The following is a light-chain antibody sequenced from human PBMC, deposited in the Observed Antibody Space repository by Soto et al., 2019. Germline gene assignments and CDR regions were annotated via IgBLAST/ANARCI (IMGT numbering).Light chain of an antibody. CDR1: SSDVGGYNL. Sequence: QSALTQPASVSGSPGQSITISCTGTSSDVGGYNLVSWYQQYPDKAPKLMIFDVNTRPSGVSNRFSGSKSGNTASLTISGLLAEDEADYYCSSYQSSSTLPDVFGTGTKLTVL. V-gene: IGLV2-14*01. J-gene: IGLJ1*01. CDR2: DVN. CDR3: SSYQSSSTLPDV.